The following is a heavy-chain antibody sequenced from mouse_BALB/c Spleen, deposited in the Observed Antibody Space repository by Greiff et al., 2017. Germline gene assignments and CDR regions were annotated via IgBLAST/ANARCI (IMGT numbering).Heavy chain of an antibody. J-gene: IGHJ1*01. CDR2: INPSNGRT. Sequence: QVQLQQPGAELVKPGASVKLSCKASGYTFTSYWMHWVKQRPGQGLEWIGEINPSNGRTNYNEKFKSKATLTVDKSSSTAYMQLSSLTSEDSAVYYCAKGSLYYEYDGTGPWYFDVWGAGTTVTVSS. CDR3: AKGSLYYEYDGTGPWYFDV. V-gene: IGHV1S81*02. D-gene: IGHD2-4*01. CDR1: GYTFTSYW.